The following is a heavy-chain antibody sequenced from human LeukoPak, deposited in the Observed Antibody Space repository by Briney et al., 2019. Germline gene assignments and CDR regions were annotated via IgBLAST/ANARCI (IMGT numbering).Heavy chain of an antibody. CDR1: GGTFSSYA. J-gene: IGHJ4*02. V-gene: IGHV1-69*13. CDR3: ARLTVAGGGFDY. Sequence: SVTVSCKASGGTFSSYAISWVRQAPGQGLEWMGGIIPIFGTANYAQKFQGRVTITADESTSTAYMELSSLRSEDTAVYYCARLTVAGGGFDYWGQGTLVTVSS. D-gene: IGHD6-19*01. CDR2: IIPIFGTA.